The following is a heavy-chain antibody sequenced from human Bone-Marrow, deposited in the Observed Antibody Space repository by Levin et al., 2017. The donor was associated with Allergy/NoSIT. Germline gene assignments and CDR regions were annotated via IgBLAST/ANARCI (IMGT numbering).Heavy chain of an antibody. Sequence: GGSLRLSFAASGFIVSSHSMNWVRQAPGKGLERISHIGSGPVDIYYAESVKGRFTISRDSAKNSLYLQMNSLRVEDTAVYYCARQEGSSAWSYWGQGTLVTVSS. V-gene: IGHV3-21*05. CDR3: ARQEGSSAWSY. J-gene: IGHJ4*02. D-gene: IGHD6-13*01. CDR1: GFIVSSHS. CDR2: IGSGPVDI.